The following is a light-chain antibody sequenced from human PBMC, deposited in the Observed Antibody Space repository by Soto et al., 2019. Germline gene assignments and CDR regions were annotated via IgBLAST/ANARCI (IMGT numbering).Light chain of an antibody. CDR2: AAS. CDR1: QSISSY. V-gene: IGKV1-39*01. J-gene: IGKJ1*01. Sequence: DIQMTQSPSSLSASVGDRVTITSRASQSISSYLNWYQQKPGKATKLMIYAASSLQSGVPSRFSGSVSGTDFTLTISSLQPEDFAAYYCQQSYSTLTWTFGQGTKVDIK. CDR3: QQSYSTLTWT.